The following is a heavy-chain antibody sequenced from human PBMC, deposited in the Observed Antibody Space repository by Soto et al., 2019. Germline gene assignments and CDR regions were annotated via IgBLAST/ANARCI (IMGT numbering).Heavy chain of an antibody. CDR3: ARLHGDLGAFDI. V-gene: IGHV3-33*08. CDR2: ICSDESIK. Sequence: PGGSLRLSCSASGFTLSNYVMHWVRQAPGKGLEWVAVICSDESIKYYADSVKGRFTISRDNAKNSLYLQMNSLRAEDTAVYYCARLHGDLGAFDIWGQGTMVTVSS. CDR1: GFTLSNYV. J-gene: IGHJ3*02. D-gene: IGHD4-17*01.